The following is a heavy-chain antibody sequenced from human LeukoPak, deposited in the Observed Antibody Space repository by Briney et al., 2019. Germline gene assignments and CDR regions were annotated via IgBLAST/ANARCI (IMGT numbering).Heavy chain of an antibody. V-gene: IGHV1-18*01. CDR3: AAVVVVAAPYYYGMDV. CDR2: ISAYNGNT. D-gene: IGHD2-15*01. Sequence: ASVKVSCKASGYTFTSYGISWVRQAPGQGLEWMGWISAYNGNTNYAQKLQGRVTTTTDTSTSTAYMELRSLRSDDTAVYYCAAVVVVAAPYYYGMDVWGQGTTVTVSS. CDR1: GYTFTSYG. J-gene: IGHJ6*02.